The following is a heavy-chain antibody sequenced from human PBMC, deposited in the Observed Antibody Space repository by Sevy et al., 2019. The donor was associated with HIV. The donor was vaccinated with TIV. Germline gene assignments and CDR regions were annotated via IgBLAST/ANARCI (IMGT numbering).Heavy chain of an antibody. V-gene: IGHV4-61*02. D-gene: IGHD3-3*01. Sequence: LSLTCTVSGGSIGTGSDYWSWIRQPAGKGLEWIGRIYTSGTTNYNPFLKSRVTISLDTSKNQFSLKLSSVTAADTAVYYCARLNYDVLSGSYDAFDIWGQGTMVTVSS. CDR2: IYTSGTT. CDR3: ARLNYDVLSGSYDAFDI. CDR1: GGSIGTGSDY. J-gene: IGHJ3*02.